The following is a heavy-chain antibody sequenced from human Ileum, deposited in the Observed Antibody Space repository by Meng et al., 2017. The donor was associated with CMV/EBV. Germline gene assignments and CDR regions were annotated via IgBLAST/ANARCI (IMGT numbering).Heavy chain of an antibody. J-gene: IGHJ6*03. CDR1: GLSFGNYA. D-gene: IGHD3-22*01. V-gene: IGHV3-23*01. Sequence: SLRLSCAASGLSFGNYAMSWVRQAPGKGLEWVSGISGGGGRTYYADSVKGRFTISRDNTLYLQMNSLRTEDTAIYYCARAGGDYYYDTANIYDIWGKG. CDR3: ARAGGDYYYDTANIYDI. CDR2: ISGGGGRT.